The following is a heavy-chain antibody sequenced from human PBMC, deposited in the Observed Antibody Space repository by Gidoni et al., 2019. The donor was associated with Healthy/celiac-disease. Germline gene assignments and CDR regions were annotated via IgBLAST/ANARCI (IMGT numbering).Heavy chain of an antibody. Sequence: EVQLVESGGGLVQPGGSLRLSCAASGFTFSSYSMNWVRQAPGKGLEWVSYISSSSSTIYYADSVKGRFTISRDNAKNSLYLQMNSLRAEDTAVYYCARDNDSSGYVFDYWGQGTLVTVSS. CDR3: ARDNDSSGYVFDY. CDR1: GFTFSSYS. D-gene: IGHD3-22*01. CDR2: ISSSSSTI. V-gene: IGHV3-48*04. J-gene: IGHJ4*02.